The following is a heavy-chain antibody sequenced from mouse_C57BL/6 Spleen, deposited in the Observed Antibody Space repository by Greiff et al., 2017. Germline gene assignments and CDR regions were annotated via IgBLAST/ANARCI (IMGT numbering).Heavy chain of an antibody. V-gene: IGHV1-54*01. D-gene: IGHD4-1*01. J-gene: IGHJ4*01. CDR2: INPGSGGT. CDR3: ASGNWVSYYAMDY. CDR1: GYAFTNYV. Sequence: VQLQQSGAELVRPGTSVKVSCKASGYAFTNYVIGWVKQRPGQGLEWIGVINPGSGGTNYNEKFKGTATLTADKSSSTAYLQLSSLTSEDSAVYFCASGNWVSYYAMDYWGQGTSVTVSS.